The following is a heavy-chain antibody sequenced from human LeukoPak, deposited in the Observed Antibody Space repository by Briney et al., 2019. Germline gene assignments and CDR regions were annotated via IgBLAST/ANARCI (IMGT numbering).Heavy chain of an antibody. CDR1: GFTFSSYA. J-gene: IGHJ3*02. Sequence: PGGSLRLSCAASGFTFSSYAMSWVRRAPGKGLEWGSGISGSGGSTNYAGSVKGRFTISRDKSKNTLYLQMNSLRGEDTAVYYCAKGDTIVAAIGAFDIWGQGTMVTVSA. D-gene: IGHD2-15*01. CDR2: ISGSGGST. CDR3: AKGDTIVAAIGAFDI. V-gene: IGHV3-23*01.